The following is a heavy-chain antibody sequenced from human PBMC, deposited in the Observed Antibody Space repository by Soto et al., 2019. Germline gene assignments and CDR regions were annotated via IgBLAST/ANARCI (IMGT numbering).Heavy chain of an antibody. CDR2: INPSVGSA. Sequence: QVQLVQSGAEVKKPGASVKVSCKASGYSFTTYNLHWVRQAPGQGLEWRGIINPSVGSATYARSFQDRVTMTRDTATSTVYIELSSLKSEDTAVYYCARARDMDVWGQGTTVTVSS. CDR3: ARARDMDV. CDR1: GYSFTTYN. V-gene: IGHV1-46*01. J-gene: IGHJ6*02.